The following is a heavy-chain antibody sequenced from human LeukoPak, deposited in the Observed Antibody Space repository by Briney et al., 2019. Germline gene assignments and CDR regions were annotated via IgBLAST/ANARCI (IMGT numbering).Heavy chain of an antibody. J-gene: IGHJ3*02. V-gene: IGHV3-21*01. Sequence: PGGSLRLSCAASGFTFSSYSMNWVRQAPGKGPEWVSSISSSSSYIYYADSVKGRFTISRDNAKNSLYLQMNSLRAEDTAVYYCARDSFYNWNDGHAFDIWGQGTMVTVSS. CDR2: ISSSSSYI. D-gene: IGHD1-20*01. CDR1: GFTFSSYS. CDR3: ARDSFYNWNDGHAFDI.